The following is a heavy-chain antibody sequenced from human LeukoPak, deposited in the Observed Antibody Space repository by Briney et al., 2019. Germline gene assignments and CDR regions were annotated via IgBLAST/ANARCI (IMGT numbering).Heavy chain of an antibody. CDR1: GGSISSYY. J-gene: IGHJ4*01. CDR3: ARSYYGPTQYYFDY. CDR2: IYYTGNT. Sequence: SETLSLTCTVSGGSISSYYWSWIRQPPGKGLEWIGYIYYTGNTNYNPSLKSRVTISVDTSKSHFSLKLTSVTAADTALYYCARSYYGPTQYYFDYWGHGTLVTVSS. V-gene: IGHV4-59*01. D-gene: IGHD4-17*01.